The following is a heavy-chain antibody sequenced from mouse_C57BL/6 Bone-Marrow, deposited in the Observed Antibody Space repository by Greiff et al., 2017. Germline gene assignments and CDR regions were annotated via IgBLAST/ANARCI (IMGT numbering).Heavy chain of an antibody. CDR2: INPSNGGT. Sequence: VQLQQPGTELVKPGASVKLSCKASGYTFTSYWMHWVKQRPGHGLEWIGNINPSNGGTNYNEKFQSKATLTVDKSSSTAYMQLSSLTSEDSAGYYCARGGFAYWGQGTLVTVSA. CDR1: GYTFTSYW. J-gene: IGHJ3*01. CDR3: ARGGFAY. V-gene: IGHV1-53*01.